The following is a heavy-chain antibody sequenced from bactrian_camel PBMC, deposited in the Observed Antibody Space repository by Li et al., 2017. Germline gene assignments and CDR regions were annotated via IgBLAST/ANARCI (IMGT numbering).Heavy chain of an antibody. V-gene: IGHV3S61*01. Sequence: GGSLRLACEVSGYTNCMAWFRQAPGEEREAVASIGVPNDSPIYNDFAKGRFTISRDNVRNMVYLQMNSLKPEDTAMYYCAADRFPSKLEVTRYNYWGQGTQVTVS. CDR2: IGVPNDSP. D-gene: IGHD1*01. J-gene: IGHJ4*01. CDR1: GYTNC. CDR3: AADRFPSKLEVTRYNY.